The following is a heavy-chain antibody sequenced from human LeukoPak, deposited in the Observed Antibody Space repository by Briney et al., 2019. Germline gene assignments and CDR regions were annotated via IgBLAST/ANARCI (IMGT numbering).Heavy chain of an antibody. CDR1: GGSISSYY. J-gene: IGHJ6*02. CDR3: ARGSAASYYYGMDV. CDR2: IFHNGNT. Sequence: PSETLSLTCTVSGGSISSYYWNWIRQSPGKGLEWIGYIFHNGNTNYNPSLQSRVTLSLDTPKNQFSLKLTSVTAADTAVYYCARGSAASYYYGMDVWGQGTTVTVSS. D-gene: IGHD6-13*01. V-gene: IGHV4-59*01.